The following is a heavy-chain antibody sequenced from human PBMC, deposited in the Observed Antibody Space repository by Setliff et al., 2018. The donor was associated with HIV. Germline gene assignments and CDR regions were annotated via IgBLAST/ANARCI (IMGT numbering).Heavy chain of an antibody. J-gene: IGHJ4*02. V-gene: IGHV4-34*01. CDR3: AILLRYFDWLPYYFDY. CDR1: DGPFSGHY. Sequence: SETLSLTCDVFDGPFSGHYWSWIRQPPGKGLEWIGEINHSESPNYNPSLKSRVTISVDTSKKQFSLNLTSVTAADTAVYYCAILLRYFDWLPYYFDYWGQGILVTVSS. D-gene: IGHD3-9*01. CDR2: INHSESP.